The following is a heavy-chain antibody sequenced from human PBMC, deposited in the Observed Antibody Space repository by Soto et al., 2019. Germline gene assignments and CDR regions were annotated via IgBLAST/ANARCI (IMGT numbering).Heavy chain of an antibody. J-gene: IGHJ4*02. D-gene: IGHD6-13*01. V-gene: IGHV1-2*04. CDR3: ARDFIARFSSSWYRF. Sequence: ASVKVSCKASGDTFSFYTINWVRQAPGQGLEWMGWLNPNSGGTKLAQKFQGWVTMTRDTSISTAYLELSRLRSDDTAVYYCARDFIARFSSSWYRFWGQGTLVTVSS. CDR2: LNPNSGGT. CDR1: GDTFSFYT.